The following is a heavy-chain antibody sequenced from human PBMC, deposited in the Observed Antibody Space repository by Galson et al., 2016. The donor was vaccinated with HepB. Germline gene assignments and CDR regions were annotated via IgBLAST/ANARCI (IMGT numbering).Heavy chain of an antibody. CDR3: ARDRVLSSCWTEGYLLH. Sequence: SVKVSCKASGGTFSTYAINWVRQAPGQGLEWMGRIIPIVGIANYAQKFQGRVTINADTSTSTAYMELSSLRSEDSAVYYCARDRVLSSCWTEGYLLHWGQGTLVTVSS. CDR1: GGTFSTYA. CDR2: IIPIVGIA. D-gene: IGHD6-19*01. J-gene: IGHJ1*01. V-gene: IGHV1-69*04.